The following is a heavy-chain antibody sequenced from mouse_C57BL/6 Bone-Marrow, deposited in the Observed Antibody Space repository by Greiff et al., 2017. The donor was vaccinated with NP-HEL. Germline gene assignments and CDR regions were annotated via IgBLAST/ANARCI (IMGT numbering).Heavy chain of an antibody. J-gene: IGHJ4*01. Sequence: QVQLQQSGAELARPGASVKLSCKASGYTFTSYGISWVKQRTGQGLEWIGEIYPRSGNTYYNEKFKGKATLTADKSSSTAYMELRSLTSEDSAVYFCARWGRQLRLRRGLYAMDYWGQGTSVTVSS. V-gene: IGHV1-81*01. CDR3: ARWGRQLRLRRGLYAMDY. CDR2: IYPRSGNT. D-gene: IGHD3-2*02. CDR1: GYTFTSYG.